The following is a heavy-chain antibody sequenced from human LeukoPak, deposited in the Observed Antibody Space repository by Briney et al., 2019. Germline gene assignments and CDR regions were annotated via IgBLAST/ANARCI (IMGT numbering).Heavy chain of an antibody. CDR3: ARGPGYTANWNYFDY. Sequence: SETLSLTCAVSGYSIRSGYYWGWIRQPPGKGLEWIGTFHHPGTTYYNPSLSSRVTISVDTSKNQFSLRLNSVTAADTAVYFCARGPGYTANWNYFDYWGQGALVTVSS. CDR2: FHHPGTT. J-gene: IGHJ4*02. CDR1: GYSIRSGYY. D-gene: IGHD1-20*01. V-gene: IGHV4-38-2*01.